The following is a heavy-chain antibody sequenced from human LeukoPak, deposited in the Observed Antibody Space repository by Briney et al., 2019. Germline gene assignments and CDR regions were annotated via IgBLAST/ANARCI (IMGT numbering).Heavy chain of an antibody. CDR1: DDSISSYY. CDR2: IYYSGST. Sequence: PSETLSLTCTVSDDSISSYYWSWIRQPPGKGLEWIGYIYYSGSTNYNPSLKSRVTISVDTSKNQFSLKLSSVTAADTAVYYCAGVVGGTVDYWGQGTLVTVSS. J-gene: IGHJ4*02. D-gene: IGHD1-26*01. V-gene: IGHV4-59*08. CDR3: AGVVGGTVDY.